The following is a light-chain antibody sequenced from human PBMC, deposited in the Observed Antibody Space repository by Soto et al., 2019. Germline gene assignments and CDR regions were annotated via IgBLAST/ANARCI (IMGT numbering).Light chain of an antibody. CDR3: QQYNNWPPWT. V-gene: IGKV3-15*01. CDR2: GAS. CDR1: QSVSSN. Sequence: EIVMTQSPATLSVSPGERATLSCRASQSVSSNLAWYQQKPGQAPRLLIYGASTRATGIPGRFSGSGSRTEFTLTISSLQSEDFAVYYCQQYNNWPPWTFGQGTKVEIK. J-gene: IGKJ1*01.